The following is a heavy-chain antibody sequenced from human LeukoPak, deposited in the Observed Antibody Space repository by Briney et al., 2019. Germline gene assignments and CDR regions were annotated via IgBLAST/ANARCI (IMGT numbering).Heavy chain of an antibody. D-gene: IGHD6-19*01. CDR3: AKALTSGWYLDAFNI. CDR2: ISYDGNTI. V-gene: IGHV3-30-3*01. J-gene: IGHJ3*02. Sequence: GGSLRLSCAASEFTFSNYALHWVRQAPGKGLQWVAVISYDGNTIHYADSVKGRFIISRDTSKNTLFLEMNSLRAEDTAVYYCAKALTSGWYLDAFNIWGQGTMVTVSS. CDR1: EFTFSNYA.